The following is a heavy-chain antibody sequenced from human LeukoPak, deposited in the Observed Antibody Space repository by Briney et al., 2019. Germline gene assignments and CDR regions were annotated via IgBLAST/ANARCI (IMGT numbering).Heavy chain of an antibody. J-gene: IGHJ5*02. CDR1: GFTSDDYA. D-gene: IGHD6-13*01. Sequence: GRSLRLSCAGSGFTSDDYAMHWVRQAPGKGLEWVSGISWNSGSIGYADSVKGRFTISRDNAKNSLYLQMNSLRAEDMALYYCAKASSSWYGGWFDPWGQGTLVTVSS. CDR3: AKASSSWYGGWFDP. V-gene: IGHV3-9*02. CDR2: ISWNSGSI.